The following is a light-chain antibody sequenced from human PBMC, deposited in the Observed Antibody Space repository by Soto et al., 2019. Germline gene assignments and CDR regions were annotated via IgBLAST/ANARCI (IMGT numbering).Light chain of an antibody. J-gene: IGKJ4*01. CDR2: DIS. CDR1: QSVPSTY. CDR3: QQYGNSPLT. V-gene: IGKV3D-20*01. Sequence: EIVLTQSPATLSLSPGDRATLSCGASQSVPSTYLAWYQQKPGLAPRLLISDISNRATGIPDRFSGSGSGTDFTLTISRLEPEDFALYYCQQYGNSPLTFGGGTKVEIK.